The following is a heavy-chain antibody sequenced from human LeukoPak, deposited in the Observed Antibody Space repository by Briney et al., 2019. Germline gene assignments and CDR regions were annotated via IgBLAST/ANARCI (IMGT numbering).Heavy chain of an antibody. V-gene: IGHV3-23*01. CDR1: GFTFSSYA. D-gene: IGHD3-22*01. CDR3: AKDPFYYDSSGYYWGNYFDY. J-gene: IGHJ4*02. CDR2: IRGSGHST. Sequence: GGSLRLSCAASGFTFSSYAMSWVRQAPGKGLEWVSSIRGSGHSTYYADSVKGRFTISRDNSKNTLYLQMNSLRAEDTAVYYCAKDPFYYDSSGYYWGNYFDYWGQGTLVTVSS.